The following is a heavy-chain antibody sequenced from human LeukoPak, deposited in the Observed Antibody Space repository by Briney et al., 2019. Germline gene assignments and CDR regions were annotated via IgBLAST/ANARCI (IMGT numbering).Heavy chain of an antibody. CDR3: ASGSWHPLRDY. CDR1: GGSISSSSYY. J-gene: IGHJ4*02. D-gene: IGHD6-13*01. V-gene: IGHV4-39*01. CDR2: IYYSGST. Sequence: SETLSLTCTVSGGSISSSSYYWGWIRQPPGKGPEWIGSIYYSGSTYYNPSLKSRVTISVDTSKNQFSLKLSSVTATDTAVYYCASGSWHPLRDYWGQGTLVTVSS.